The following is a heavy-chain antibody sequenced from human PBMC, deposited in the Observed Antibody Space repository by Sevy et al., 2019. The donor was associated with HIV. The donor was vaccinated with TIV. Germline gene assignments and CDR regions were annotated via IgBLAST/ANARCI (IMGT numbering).Heavy chain of an antibody. J-gene: IGHJ6*02. CDR1: GGSISSYY. CDR2: IYTSGST. CDR3: ARDGARAAADNYYYYGMDV. V-gene: IGHV4-4*07. D-gene: IGHD6-13*01. Sequence: SETLSLTCTVSGGSISSYYWSWIRQPAGKGLEWIGRIYTSGSTTYNPSLKSRVTMSVDTSKNQFSLRLSYVTAADTAEYYCARDGARAAADNYYYYGMDVWGQGTTVTVSS.